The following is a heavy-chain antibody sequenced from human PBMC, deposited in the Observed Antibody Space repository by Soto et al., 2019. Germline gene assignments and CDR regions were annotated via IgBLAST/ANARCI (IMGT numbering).Heavy chain of an antibody. CDR3: AGVRVMSDIYGMDV. V-gene: IGHV3-48*02. D-gene: IGHD2-21*01. CDR2: ISSSGSTT. Sequence: EVQLVESGGGLIQPGGSLRLSCVVSGFTFSHYGINWVRQAPGKGLEWISYISSSGSTTYYADSVKGRFTISRDYAKNSLYLQMTSLSDGDTAVYYCAGVRVMSDIYGMDVWGQGTTVTVSS. CDR1: GFTFSHYG. J-gene: IGHJ6*02.